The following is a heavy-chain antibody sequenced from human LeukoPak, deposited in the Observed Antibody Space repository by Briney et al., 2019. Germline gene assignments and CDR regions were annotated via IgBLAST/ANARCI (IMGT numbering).Heavy chain of an antibody. D-gene: IGHD1-1*01. V-gene: IGHV4-39*07. CDR1: GGSIRNRNFH. CDR3: AINNWNDAFDL. J-gene: IGHJ3*01. Sequence: SETLSLTCTVSGGSIRNRNFHWGWIRQPPGKGLEWIGTIYYSGRPYYNPSLQSRVTVSVDTSKNQLSLNLNSVTAADTAVYYCAINNWNDAFDLWGQGTMVTVSS. CDR2: IYYSGRP.